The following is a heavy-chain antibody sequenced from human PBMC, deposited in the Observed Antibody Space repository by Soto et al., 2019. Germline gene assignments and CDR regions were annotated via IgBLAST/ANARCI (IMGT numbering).Heavy chain of an antibody. CDR3: ARNYYYDSSGYYY. Sequence: QVQLQESGPGLVKPSETLSLTCTVSGGSISSYYWSWIRQPPGKGLEWIGYIYYSGSTNYNPSLKIRVTISVDTSKNQFSLKLSSVTAADTAVYYCARNYYYDSSGYYYWGQGTLVTVSS. CDR2: IYYSGST. CDR1: GGSISSYY. D-gene: IGHD3-22*01. V-gene: IGHV4-59*01. J-gene: IGHJ4*02.